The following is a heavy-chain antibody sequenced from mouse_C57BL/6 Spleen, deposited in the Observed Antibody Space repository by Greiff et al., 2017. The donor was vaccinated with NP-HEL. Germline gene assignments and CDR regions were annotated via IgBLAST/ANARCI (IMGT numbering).Heavy chain of an antibody. Sequence: QVQLQQPGAELVKPGASVKMSCKASGYTFTSYWITWVKQRPGQGLEWIGDIYPGSGSTNYNEKFKSKATLTVDTSSSTAYMQLSSLTSEDSAVYYCARERITTVVAYYYAMDYWGQGTSVTVSS. CDR3: ARERITTVVAYYYAMDY. J-gene: IGHJ4*01. CDR2: IYPGSGST. CDR1: GYTFTSYW. V-gene: IGHV1-55*01. D-gene: IGHD1-1*01.